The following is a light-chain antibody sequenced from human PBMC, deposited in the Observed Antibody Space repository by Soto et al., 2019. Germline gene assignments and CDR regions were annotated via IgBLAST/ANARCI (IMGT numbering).Light chain of an antibody. J-gene: IGKJ4*01. V-gene: IGKV1-39*01. CDR2: VAS. CDR3: QQSFRLPLT. Sequence: DIQMTQSPSSLSASVGDRVTITCRASQSISTYLNWYQEKPGKATKLLIYVASSLQSGVPSRFSGSGSGTDFTLTITSLQPEDFATYYCQQSFRLPLTFGGGTKVEI. CDR1: QSISTY.